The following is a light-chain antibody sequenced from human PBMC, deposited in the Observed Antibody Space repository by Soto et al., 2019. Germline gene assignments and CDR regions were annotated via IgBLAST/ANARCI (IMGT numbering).Light chain of an antibody. CDR2: SNN. CDR3: AAWDDSLRGVV. Sequence: QSVLTQPPSASGTPGQRVTFSCSGSSSNIGSNYVYWYQQLPGTAPKLLIYSNNLRPSGVPDRFSGSKSGTSASLAISGLQSEDEADYYCAAWDDSLRGVVFGGGTKLTVL. V-gene: IGLV1-47*02. CDR1: SSNIGSNY. J-gene: IGLJ2*01.